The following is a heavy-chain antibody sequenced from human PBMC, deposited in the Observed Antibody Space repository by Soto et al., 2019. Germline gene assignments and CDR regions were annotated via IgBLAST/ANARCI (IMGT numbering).Heavy chain of an antibody. CDR3: AKDSPRYFDWLLYYFGY. CDR1: GFTFSSYA. CDR2: ISGSGGST. V-gene: IGHV3-23*01. Sequence: HPGGSLRLSCAASGFTFSSYAMSWVRQAPGKGLEWVSAISGSGGSTYYADSVKGRFTISRDNSKNTLYLQMNSLRAEDTAVYYCAKDSPRYFDWLLYYFGYWDQGTLVTVSS. J-gene: IGHJ4*02. D-gene: IGHD3-9*01.